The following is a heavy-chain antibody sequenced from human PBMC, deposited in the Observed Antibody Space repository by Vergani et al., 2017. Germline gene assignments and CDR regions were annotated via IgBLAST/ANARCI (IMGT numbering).Heavy chain of an antibody. CDR1: GFKFSDHY. CDR2: ISPGASTV. CDR3: AREGCSSTSCYAGWYFDL. D-gene: IGHD2-2*01. V-gene: IGHV3-11*04. Sequence: LEESGGGSVKPGGSLRLSCAASGFKFSDHYMSWIRQAPGKGLEWVSHISPGASTVSYTDSVTGRFTVSRDNDNNSLTLDMTTLRVEDTAVYYCAREGCSSTSCYAGWYFDLWGRGTLVTVSS. J-gene: IGHJ2*01.